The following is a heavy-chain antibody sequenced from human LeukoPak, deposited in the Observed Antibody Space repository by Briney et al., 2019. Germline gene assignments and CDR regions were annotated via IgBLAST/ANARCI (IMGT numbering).Heavy chain of an antibody. CDR3: ARDSVETPLDAFDI. Sequence: GGSLRLSCAASGFTFSNYNMNWVRQAPGKGLEWVSYISTSSSTIYYLDSVKGRFTISRDNAKNSLYLQMNSLRAEDTAVYYCARDSVETPLDAFDIWGQGTLVTVSS. CDR2: ISTSSSTI. CDR1: GFTFSNYN. V-gene: IGHV3-48*04. J-gene: IGHJ3*02. D-gene: IGHD5/OR15-5a*01.